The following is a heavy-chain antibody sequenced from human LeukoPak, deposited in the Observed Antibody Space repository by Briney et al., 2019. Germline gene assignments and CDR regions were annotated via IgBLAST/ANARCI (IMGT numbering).Heavy chain of an antibody. CDR2: ISAYNGNT. CDR1: GYTFTNYG. Sequence: ASVKVSCKASGYTFTNYGISWVRQAPGHGLEWMGWISAYNGNTNYTQKLQGRVSMTTDTSTSTAYMELRSLRSDDTAVYYCARRLDYFDISGYHTLDYWGQGTLVTVSP. J-gene: IGHJ4*02. CDR3: ARRLDYFDISGYHTLDY. V-gene: IGHV1-18*01. D-gene: IGHD3-22*01.